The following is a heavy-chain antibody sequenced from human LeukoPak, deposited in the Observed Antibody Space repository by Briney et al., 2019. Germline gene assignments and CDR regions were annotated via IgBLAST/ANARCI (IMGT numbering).Heavy chain of an antibody. CDR1: GFTFSTYG. D-gene: IGHD3/OR15-3a*01. Sequence: GTSLRLSCAASGFTFSTYGMHWVRQAPGKGLEWVALITYDGYYKYYSDSVKGRFTISRDNSENTLSLQMNSLRAEDTAIYYCVRERTGRGAFDIWGQGTMVTVSS. CDR2: ITYDGYYK. CDR3: VRERTGRGAFDI. J-gene: IGHJ3*02. V-gene: IGHV3-30*03.